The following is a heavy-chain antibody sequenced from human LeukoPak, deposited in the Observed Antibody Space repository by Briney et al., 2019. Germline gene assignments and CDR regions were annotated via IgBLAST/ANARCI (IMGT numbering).Heavy chain of an antibody. CDR1: GGTFSSYA. J-gene: IGHJ6*03. CDR3: ARGHGSGSYLYYYYMDV. D-gene: IGHD3-10*01. V-gene: IGHV1-69*05. CDR2: IIPIVGTA. Sequence: SVKVSCKASGGTFSSYAISWVRQAPGQGLEWMGGIIPIVGTANYAQKFQGRVTITTDESTSTAYMELSSLRSEDTAVYYCARGHGSGSYLYYYYMDVWGKGTTVTVSS.